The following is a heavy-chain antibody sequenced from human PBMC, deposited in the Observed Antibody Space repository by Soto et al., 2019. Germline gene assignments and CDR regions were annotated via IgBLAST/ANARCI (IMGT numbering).Heavy chain of an antibody. CDR1: GFTFSSYA. J-gene: IGHJ3*02. D-gene: IGHD6-25*01. V-gene: IGHV3-23*01. Sequence: EVQLLESGGGLVQPGGSLRLSCAASGFTFSSYAMSWVRQAPGKGLEWVSAISGSGGSTYYADSVKGRFTISRDNLKNTLYLQMTSLRAGDTAVYYCAMILHSSGWNLEAFNIWGQGIMVTVSS. CDR2: ISGSGGST. CDR3: AMILHSSGWNLEAFNI.